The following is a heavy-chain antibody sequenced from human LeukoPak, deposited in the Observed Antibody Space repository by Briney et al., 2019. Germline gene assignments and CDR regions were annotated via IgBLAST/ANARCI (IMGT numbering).Heavy chain of an antibody. V-gene: IGHV4-34*01. CDR1: GGSFSGYY. D-gene: IGHD3-22*01. J-gene: IGHJ3*02. CDR2: INHTGST. Sequence: SETLSLTCAVYGGSFSGYYWSWIRQPPGKGLEWIGEINHTGSTNYNPSLKSRVTISVDTSKNQFSLKLTSVTAADTAVYYCARLRDYYDSSAPVIWGQGTMVTVSS. CDR3: ARLRDYYDSSAPVI.